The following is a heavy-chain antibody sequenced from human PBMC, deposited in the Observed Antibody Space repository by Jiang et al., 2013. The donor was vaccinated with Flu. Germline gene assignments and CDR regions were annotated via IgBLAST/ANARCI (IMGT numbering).Heavy chain of an antibody. CDR1: GFTFSSYA. CDR2: ISYDGSNK. D-gene: IGHD6-19*01. Sequence: VQLVESGGGVVQPGRSLRLSCAASGFTFSSYAMHWVRQAPGKGLEWVAVISYDGSNKYYADSVKGRFTISRDNSKNTLYLQMNSLRAEDTAVYYCARGRIAVAGPFDYWGQGTLVTVS. J-gene: IGHJ4*02. CDR3: ARGRIAVAGPFDY. V-gene: IGHV3-30-3*01.